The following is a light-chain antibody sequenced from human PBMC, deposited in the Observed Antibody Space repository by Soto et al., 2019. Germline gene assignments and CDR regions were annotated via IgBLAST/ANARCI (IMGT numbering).Light chain of an antibody. CDR1: SSDVGGYNY. Sequence: QSALTQPRSVSGSPGQSVTISCTGTSSDVGGYNYVSWYQQHPGKAPKLMIYDVSKRPSGVPDRFSGSKSGNTASLTISGLQAEDEADDYCCSYGGSYTHVFGTGTKQTVL. CDR2: DVS. J-gene: IGLJ1*01. V-gene: IGLV2-11*01. CDR3: CSYGGSYTHV.